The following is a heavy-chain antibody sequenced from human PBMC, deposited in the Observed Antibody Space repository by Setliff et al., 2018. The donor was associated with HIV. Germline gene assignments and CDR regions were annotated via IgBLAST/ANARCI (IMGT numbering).Heavy chain of an antibody. CDR3: ARGPKDCTSTSCRYYYYYYYMDV. CDR1: GGTFNSYA. J-gene: IGHJ6*03. Sequence: SVKVSCKASGGTFNSYAISWVRQAPGRGLEWMGGIIPILGLANYAQKFQGRVTIIADKSTSTVYMEVSRLRSEDTAMYYCARGPKDCTSTSCRYYYYYYYMDVWGKGTPVTVS. D-gene: IGHD2-2*01. CDR2: IIPILGLA. V-gene: IGHV1-69*10.